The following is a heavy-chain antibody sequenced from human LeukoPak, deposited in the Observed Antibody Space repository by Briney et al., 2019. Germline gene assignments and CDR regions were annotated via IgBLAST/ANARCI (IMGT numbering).Heavy chain of an antibody. J-gene: IGHJ4*02. CDR1: GFTFSSYE. D-gene: IGHD5-24*01. CDR3: AKVFAADGYNFRYFDY. V-gene: IGHV3-48*03. Sequence: PGGSLRLSCAASGFTFSSYEMNWVRQAPGKGLEWVSYISSSGSTIYYADSVKGRFTISRDNAKNSLYLQMNSLRAEDTALYYCAKVFAADGYNFRYFDYWGQGTLVTVSS. CDR2: ISSSGSTI.